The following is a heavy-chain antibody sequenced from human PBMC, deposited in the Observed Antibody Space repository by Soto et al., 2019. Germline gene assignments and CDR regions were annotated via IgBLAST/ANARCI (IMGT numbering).Heavy chain of an antibody. CDR1: GGSISSYY. CDR3: AREAKPAIAAAGTGWFDP. CDR2: IYYSGST. V-gene: IGHV4-59*01. D-gene: IGHD6-13*01. Sequence: SETLSLTCTVSGGSISSYYWSWIRQPPGKGLEWIGYIYYSGSTNYDPSLKSRVTISVDTSKNQFSLKLSSVTAADTAVYYCAREAKPAIAAAGTGWFDPWGQGTLVTV. J-gene: IGHJ5*02.